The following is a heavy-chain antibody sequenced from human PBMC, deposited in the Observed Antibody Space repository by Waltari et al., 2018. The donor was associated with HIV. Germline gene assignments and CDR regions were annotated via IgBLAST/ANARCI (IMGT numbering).Heavy chain of an antibody. D-gene: IGHD2-2*01. J-gene: IGHJ4*02. CDR2: SYYSGST. CDR3: ARVTVVVPAAFDY. CDR1: GGSISSSSYY. Sequence: QLQLQESGPGLVKPSETLSLTCTVSGGSISSSSYYWGWIRQPPGKGLEWIGSSYYSGSTYYNPSLKSRVTRSVDTSKNQFSLKLSSVTAADTAVYYCARVTVVVPAAFDYWGQGTLVTVSS. V-gene: IGHV4-39*07.